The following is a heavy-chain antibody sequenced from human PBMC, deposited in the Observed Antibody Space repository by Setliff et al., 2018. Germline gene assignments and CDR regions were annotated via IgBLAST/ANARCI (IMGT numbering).Heavy chain of an antibody. CDR2: ISGYNGNT. Sequence: ASVKVSCKTSGYTFISYGLSWMRQAPGQGLEWMGWISGYNGNTEYAQNLQGRVTMTMDTSTSAAYMELRSLTSDDTAVYHCARSDGGSSGLDYWGQGTLVTVSS. CDR1: GYTFISYG. J-gene: IGHJ4*02. V-gene: IGHV1-18*01. CDR3: ARSDGGSSGLDY. D-gene: IGHD2-15*01.